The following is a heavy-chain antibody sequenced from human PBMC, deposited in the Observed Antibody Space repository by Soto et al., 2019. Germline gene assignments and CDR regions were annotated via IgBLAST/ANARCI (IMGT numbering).Heavy chain of an antibody. D-gene: IGHD3-10*01. Sequence: PSETLSLTCTFSGCSISSSSYYWGWIRQPPGKGLEWIGYIYYSGSTNYNPSLKSRVTISVDTSKNQFSLKLSSVTAADTAVYYCASSPLSDYYGSGRNWFDPWGQGTLVTVSS. CDR2: IYYSGST. V-gene: IGHV4-61*05. J-gene: IGHJ5*02. CDR1: GCSISSSSYY. CDR3: ASSPLSDYYGSGRNWFDP.